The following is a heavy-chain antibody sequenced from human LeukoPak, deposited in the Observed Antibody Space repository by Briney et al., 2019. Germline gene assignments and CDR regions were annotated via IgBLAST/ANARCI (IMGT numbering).Heavy chain of an antibody. J-gene: IGHJ6*03. CDR1: GFTVSSNY. D-gene: IGHD5-18*01. V-gene: IGHV3-53*01. CDR2: IYSGGST. CDR3: ARPRRGYSYGWDYYYMDV. Sequence: PGGSLRLSCAASGFTVSSNYMSWVRQAPGKGLEWVSVIYSGGSTYYADSVKGRFTISRDNSKNTLYLQMNSLRAEDTAVYYCARPRRGYSYGWDYYYMDVWGKGTTVTVSS.